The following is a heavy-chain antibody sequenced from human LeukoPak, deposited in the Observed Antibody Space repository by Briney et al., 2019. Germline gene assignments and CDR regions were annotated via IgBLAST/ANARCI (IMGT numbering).Heavy chain of an antibody. CDR2: ISGSGGST. D-gene: IGHD4-17*01. Sequence: GGSLRLSCAASGLTFSSYAMSWVRQAPGKGLEWVSAISGSGGSTYYADSVKGRFTISRDNSKNTLYLQMNSLRAEDTAVYYCAKSLFVDDYGDSFGMDVWGQGTTVTVSS. CDR3: AKSLFVDDYGDSFGMDV. CDR1: GLTFSSYA. J-gene: IGHJ6*02. V-gene: IGHV3-23*01.